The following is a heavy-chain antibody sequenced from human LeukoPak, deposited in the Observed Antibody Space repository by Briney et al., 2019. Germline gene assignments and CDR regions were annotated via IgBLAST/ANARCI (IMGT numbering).Heavy chain of an antibody. D-gene: IGHD2-15*01. J-gene: IGHJ4*02. CDR1: GGSISSYY. CDR2: IYYSGST. V-gene: IGHV4-59*01. CDR3: ARAVVVAARPFDY. Sequence: SETLSLTCTVSGGSISSYYWSWIRQPPGKGLEWIGYIYYSGSTNYNPSLKSRVTISVDTAKNQFSLKLSSVTAADTAVYYCARAVVVAARPFDYWGQGTLVTVSS.